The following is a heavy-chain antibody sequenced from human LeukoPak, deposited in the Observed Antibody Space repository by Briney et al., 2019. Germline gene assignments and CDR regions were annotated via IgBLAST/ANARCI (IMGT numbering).Heavy chain of an antibody. CDR2: IYSSGST. J-gene: IGHJ5*02. V-gene: IGHV4-61*02. CDR1: GGSISSGSYY. CDR3: ARAGLGIATKFDP. D-gene: IGHD6-13*01. Sequence: SETLSLTCTVSGGSISSGSYYWSWIRQPAGKGLEWIGRIYSSGSTNYNPSLKSRVTISVDTSKNQFSLKLSSVTAADTAVYYCARAGLGIATKFDPWGQGTLVTVSS.